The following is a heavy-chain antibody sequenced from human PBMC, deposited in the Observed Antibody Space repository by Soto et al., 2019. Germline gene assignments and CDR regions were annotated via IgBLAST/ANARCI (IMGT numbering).Heavy chain of an antibody. D-gene: IGHD3-22*01. V-gene: IGHV4-31*03. CDR2: IYYSGST. CDR1: GGSISSGGYY. CDR3: ASSSGYYYDSSGTKRGPTDY. Sequence: QVQLQESGPGLVKPSQTLSLTCTVSGGSISSGGYYWSWIRQHPGKGLEWIGYIYYSGSTYYNPSLKSRVTISVDTSKNQFSLKLSSVTAADTAVYYCASSSGYYYDSSGTKRGPTDYWGQGTLVTVSS. J-gene: IGHJ4*02.